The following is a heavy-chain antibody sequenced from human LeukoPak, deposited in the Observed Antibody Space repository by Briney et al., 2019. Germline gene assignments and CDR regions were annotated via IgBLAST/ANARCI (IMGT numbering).Heavy chain of an antibody. CDR2: IRYDGSNK. CDR1: GFTFSSYG. D-gene: IGHD5-24*01. V-gene: IGHV3-30*02. CDR3: AKDQAEMATIGGLDY. Sequence: GGSLRLCCAASGFTFSSYGMHWVRQAPGKGLEWVAFIRYDGSNKYYADSVKGRFTISRDNSKNTLYLQMNSLRAEDTAVYYCAKDQAEMATIGGLDYWGQGTLVTVSS. J-gene: IGHJ4*02.